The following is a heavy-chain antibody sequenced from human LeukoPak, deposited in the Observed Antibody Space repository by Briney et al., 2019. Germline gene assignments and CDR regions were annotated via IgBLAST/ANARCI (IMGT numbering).Heavy chain of an antibody. V-gene: IGHV5-51*01. J-gene: IGHJ4*02. CDR3: ARQWFTTSSRNPYYFDY. CDR1: GYSFPSYW. CDR2: IYPADSDT. D-gene: IGHD6-6*01. Sequence: GESLKISCEGSGYSFPSYWIAWVRQMPGKGLEWMRIIYPADSDTIYSPSFQGQVTLSADTSSRTAYLQWTSLKASDTAIYYCARQWFTTSSRNPYYFDYWGQGTLVTVSS.